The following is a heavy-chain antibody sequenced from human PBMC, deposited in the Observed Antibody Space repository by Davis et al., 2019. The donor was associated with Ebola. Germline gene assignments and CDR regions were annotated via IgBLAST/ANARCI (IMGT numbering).Heavy chain of an antibody. CDR1: GFTFSSYS. D-gene: IGHD2-21*02. J-gene: IGHJ4*02. CDR3: ARVDENGDTDY. Sequence: GGSLRLSCAASGFTFSSYSMNWVRQAPGKGLEWVSSISSSSSYIYYADSVKGRFTISRDNSKNTLYLQMNSLRAEDTAVYYCARVDENGDTDYWGQGTLVTVSS. V-gene: IGHV3-21*01. CDR2: ISSSSSYI.